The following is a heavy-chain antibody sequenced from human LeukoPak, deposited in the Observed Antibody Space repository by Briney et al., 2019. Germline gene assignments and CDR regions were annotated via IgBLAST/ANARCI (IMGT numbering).Heavy chain of an antibody. J-gene: IGHJ4*02. V-gene: IGHV3-74*01. CDR2: INSDGSST. D-gene: IGHD1-14*01. Sequence: GGSLRLSCAASGVTFSSYWMHWVRQAPGKALVWVSRINSDGSSTSYADSVKGRFTISRDNAKNTLYLQMNSLRAEDTAVYYCARDPEYRYYFDYWGQGTLVTVSS. CDR1: GVTFSSYW. CDR3: ARDPEYRYYFDY.